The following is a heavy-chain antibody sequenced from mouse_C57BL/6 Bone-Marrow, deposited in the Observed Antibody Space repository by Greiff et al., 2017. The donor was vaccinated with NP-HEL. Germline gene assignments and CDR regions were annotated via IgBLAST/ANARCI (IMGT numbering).Heavy chain of an antibody. D-gene: IGHD3-2*02. J-gene: IGHJ3*01. CDR1: GYTFTSYW. V-gene: IGHV1-59*01. CDR3: ARVRQLRLLTGFAY. CDR2: IDPSDSYT. Sequence: VQLQQPGAELVRPGTSVKLSCKASGYTFTSYWMHWVKQRPGQGLEWIGVIDPSDSYTNYNQKFKGKATLTVDTSSSTAYMQLSSLTSEDSAVYYCARVRQLRLLTGFAYWGQGTLVTVSA.